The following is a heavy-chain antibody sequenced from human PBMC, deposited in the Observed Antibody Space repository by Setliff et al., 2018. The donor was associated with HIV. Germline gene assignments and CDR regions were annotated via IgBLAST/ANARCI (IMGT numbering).Heavy chain of an antibody. J-gene: IGHJ6*03. CDR3: AREATVVMGDDVDNYHYSYMDV. D-gene: IGHD4-17*01. Sequence: ASVKVSCKASGYTFTGYYIHWVRQAPGQGLEWMGRIYPNSGGTNFAQKFQGRVTMTRDTSISTAYMELSRLTSDDTAMYYCAREATVVMGDDVDNYHYSYMDVWGKGTTVTVSS. CDR1: GYTFTGYY. CDR2: IYPNSGGT. V-gene: IGHV1-2*06.